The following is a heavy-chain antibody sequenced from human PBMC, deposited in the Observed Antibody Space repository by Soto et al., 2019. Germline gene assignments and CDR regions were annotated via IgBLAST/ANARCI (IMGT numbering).Heavy chain of an antibody. CDR3: ARQHYYGSGSYLKQGYYFDY. Sequence: GGSLRLSCAASGFTFSSYSMNWVRQAPGKGLEWVSSISSSSSYIYYADSVKGRFTISRDNAKNSLYLQMNSLRAEDTAVYYCARQHYYGSGSYLKQGYYFDYWGQGTLVTVSS. J-gene: IGHJ4*02. CDR1: GFTFSSYS. V-gene: IGHV3-21*01. CDR2: ISSSSSYI. D-gene: IGHD3-10*01.